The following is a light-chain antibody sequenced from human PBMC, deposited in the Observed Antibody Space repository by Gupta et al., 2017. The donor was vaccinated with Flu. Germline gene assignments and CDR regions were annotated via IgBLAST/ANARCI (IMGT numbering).Light chain of an antibody. CDR1: QSISSY. CDR2: SAS. J-gene: IGKJ4*02. V-gene: IGKV1-39*01. CDR3: QQSYNTPLT. Sequence: DIQLTQPPSSLSASVGDRVTITCRASQSISSYVNWYQQTPGKAPRFLIYSASNLQSGVSARFSGSGSGTDFTLTISSLQPEDFATYYCQQSYNTPLTFGEGTKVEIK.